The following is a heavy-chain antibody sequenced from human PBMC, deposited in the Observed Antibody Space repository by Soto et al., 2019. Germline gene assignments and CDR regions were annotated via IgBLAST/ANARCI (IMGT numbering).Heavy chain of an antibody. CDR1: GFTVSNNY. J-gene: IGHJ4*02. Sequence: EVQLVESGGGLIQPGGSLRLSCAVSGFTVSNNYMSWVRQAPGKGLEGVSVIYSGGYTAYGDSVKGRFTISRDNSKNTLYQQMKRRGADGTAVFFWATRGGGGGYWGQGTLVTVSS. CDR3: ATRGGGGGY. V-gene: IGHV3-53*01. D-gene: IGHD3-10*01. CDR2: IYSGGYT.